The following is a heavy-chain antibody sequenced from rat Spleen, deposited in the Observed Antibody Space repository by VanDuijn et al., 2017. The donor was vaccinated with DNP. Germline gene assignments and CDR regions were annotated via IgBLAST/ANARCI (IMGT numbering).Heavy chain of an antibody. CDR2: IGYSGST. V-gene: IGHV3-1*01. Sequence: VQLQESGPGLVEPSQSLSLTCSVTGYSITSCCRWTWIRKFPGNKMEWIGHIGYSGSTTYNPSLKSRISITRDTSKNQFFLQVNSVTTEDTATYYWARPLFHYGSFPDYWGQGVMVTVSS. J-gene: IGHJ2*01. CDR1: GYSITSCC. D-gene: IGHD1-3*01. CDR3: ARPLFHYGSFPDY.